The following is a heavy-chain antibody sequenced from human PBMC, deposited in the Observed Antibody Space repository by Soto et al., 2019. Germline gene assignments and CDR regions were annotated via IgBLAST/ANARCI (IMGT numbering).Heavy chain of an antibody. V-gene: IGHV1-3*01. J-gene: IGHJ4*02. D-gene: IGHD1-1*01. Sequence: QVHLVQSATEVKMPGASVKLSCKASGYTFTNYAIHWVRQAPGQRLEWMVWINAGNGHTKYSQKFQGRVTVTRDPSATPAYMELSSLRSEDTAVYYCARGRWTQTTADYYLDYWGQGTLVTVSS. CDR3: ARGRWTQTTADYYLDY. CDR1: GYTFTNYA. CDR2: INAGNGHT.